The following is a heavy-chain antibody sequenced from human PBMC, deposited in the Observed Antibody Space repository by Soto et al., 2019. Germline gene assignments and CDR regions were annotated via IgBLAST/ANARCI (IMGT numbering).Heavy chain of an antibody. D-gene: IGHD3-9*01. CDR2: IYYSGST. Sequence: QVQLQESGPGLVKPSETLSLTCTVSGGSISSYYWSWIRQPPGKGLEWIGYIYYSGSTNYNPSLTGRVTISVDTSKNQFSLKLSSVTAADTAVYYCARAAATPYDILTGYYPSTNYGMDVWGQGTTVTVAS. CDR1: GGSISSYY. J-gene: IGHJ6*02. CDR3: ARAAATPYDILTGYYPSTNYGMDV. V-gene: IGHV4-59*01.